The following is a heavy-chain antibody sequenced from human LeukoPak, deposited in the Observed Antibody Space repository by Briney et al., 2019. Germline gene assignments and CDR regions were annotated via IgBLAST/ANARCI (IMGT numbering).Heavy chain of an antibody. V-gene: IGHV3-23*01. CDR3: AKDQGVVVVAATGFDY. CDR1: GFTFSSYA. J-gene: IGHJ4*02. D-gene: IGHD2-15*01. CDR2: ISGSGGST. Sequence: GGSLRLSCAASGFTFSSYAMRWVRQAPGKGLEWVSAISGSGGSTYYADSMKGRFTISRDNSKNTLYLQMNSLRAEDTAVYYCAKDQGVVVVAATGFDYWGQGTLVTVSS.